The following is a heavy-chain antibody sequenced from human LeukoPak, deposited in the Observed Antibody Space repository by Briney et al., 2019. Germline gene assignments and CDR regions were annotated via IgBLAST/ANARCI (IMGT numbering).Heavy chain of an antibody. CDR3: VPLNWNPPGDFDR. CDR1: GFTFSNYW. D-gene: IGHD1-20*01. Sequence: PGGSLRLPCAASGFTFSNYWMNWVRQAPGKGLEWVANIKEDGSDKYYVDSVKGRFSISKDNAKNSLYLQMNSLRVEDTAVYYCVPLNWNPPGDFDRWGQGTLVTVSS. J-gene: IGHJ4*02. CDR2: IKEDGSDK. V-gene: IGHV3-7*01.